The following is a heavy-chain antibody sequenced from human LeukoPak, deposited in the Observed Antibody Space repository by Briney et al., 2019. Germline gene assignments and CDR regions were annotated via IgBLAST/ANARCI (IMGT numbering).Heavy chain of an antibody. CDR3: ASLTLSDTSGYGEFDY. CDR1: GGSISYYY. V-gene: IGHV4-59*08. CDR2: IHYSGRT. J-gene: IGHJ4*02. Sequence: SETLSLTCTVSGGSISYYYWSWIRQPPGKGLEWIGYIHYSGRTDYNPSLKSRVTISIDTSKNQFSLKVNSVTAADTAVYYCASLTLSDTSGYGEFDYWGQGTLVTVSS. D-gene: IGHD3-22*01.